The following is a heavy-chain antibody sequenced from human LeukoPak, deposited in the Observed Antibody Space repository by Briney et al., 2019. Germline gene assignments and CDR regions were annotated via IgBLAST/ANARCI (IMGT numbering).Heavy chain of an antibody. CDR3: AKEQITDGSYFGGFDY. CDR2: ISTDGSLR. J-gene: IGHJ4*02. D-gene: IGHD3-16*01. CDR1: GFTFSSYG. Sequence: PGGSLRLSCAASGFTFSSYGMHWVRQAPGKGLEWVAVISTDGSLRYYADSVKGRFSISRDNSKNTLYLQMDSLRIEDMALYYCAKEQITDGSYFGGFDYWGQGTLVTVSS. V-gene: IGHV3-30*18.